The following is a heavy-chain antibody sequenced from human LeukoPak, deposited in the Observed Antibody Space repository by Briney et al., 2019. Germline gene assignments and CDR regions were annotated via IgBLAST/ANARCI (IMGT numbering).Heavy chain of an antibody. CDR3: ARGQPDIVVVVAATQESDGLNWFDP. CDR2: ISYDGSNK. Sequence: GGSLRLSCAASGFTFSSYAMHWVRQAPGKGLEWVAVISYDGSNKYYADSVKGRFTISRDNSKNTLYLQMNSLRAEDTAVYYCARGQPDIVVVVAATQESDGLNWFDPWGQGTLVTVSS. J-gene: IGHJ5*02. V-gene: IGHV3-30*04. CDR1: GFTFSSYA. D-gene: IGHD2-15*01.